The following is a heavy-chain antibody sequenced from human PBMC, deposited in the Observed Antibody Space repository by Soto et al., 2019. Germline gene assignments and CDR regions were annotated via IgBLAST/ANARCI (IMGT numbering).Heavy chain of an antibody. CDR2: INHRGTT. J-gene: IGHJ4*02. Sequence: SETLSLTCAVYGGSFRGYYWSRIRQPPGKGLEWIGEINHRGTTNYSPSLKSRVTISVDTSKNQFSLKLSSVTAADTAVYFCARGTEGKAGTWYFDYWGLGTLVTVSS. D-gene: IGHD6-13*01. V-gene: IGHV4-34*01. CDR3: ARGTEGKAGTWYFDY. CDR1: GGSFRGYY.